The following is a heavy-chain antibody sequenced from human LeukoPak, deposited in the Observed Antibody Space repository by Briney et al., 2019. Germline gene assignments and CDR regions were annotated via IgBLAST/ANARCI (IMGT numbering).Heavy chain of an antibody. D-gene: IGHD3-22*01. CDR3: ARPPTYYYDSSGYYSY. CDR2: ISSSSSYI. J-gene: IGHJ4*02. Sequence: PGGSLRLSCAASGFTFSSYSMNWVRQAPGKGLEWVSSISSSSSYIYYADSVKGRFTISRDNAKNSLYLQMNSLRAEDTAVYYCARPPTYYYDSSGYYSYWGQGTLVTVSS. CDR1: GFTFSSYS. V-gene: IGHV3-21*04.